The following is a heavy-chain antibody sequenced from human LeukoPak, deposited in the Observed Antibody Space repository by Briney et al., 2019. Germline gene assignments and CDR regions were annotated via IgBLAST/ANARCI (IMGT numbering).Heavy chain of an antibody. CDR1: GGSISSYY. CDR2: IYYSGST. J-gene: IGHJ6*02. Sequence: SETLSLTCTVSGGSISSYYWSWMRQPPGKGLEWIGYIYYSGSTNYNPSLKSRVTIPVDTSKNQFSLKLSSVTAADTAVYYCASRPYYHYGMDVWGQGTTITVSS. V-gene: IGHV4-59*01. CDR3: ASRPYYHYGMDV.